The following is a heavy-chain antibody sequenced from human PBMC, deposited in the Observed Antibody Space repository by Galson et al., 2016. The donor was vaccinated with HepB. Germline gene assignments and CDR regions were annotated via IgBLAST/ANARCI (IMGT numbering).Heavy chain of an antibody. D-gene: IGHD3-10*01. CDR2: VNPSGGST. J-gene: IGHJ6*02. CDR3: AADYYYKYGLDV. CDR1: GFTFSSYY. V-gene: IGHV1-46*01. Sequence: SVKVSCKASGFTFSSYYIHWVRQAPGQGLEWMGVVNPSGGSTSYAQKFQGRVTMNRDTSTSTVYMELSSLRSEDTAVYYCAADYYYKYGLDVWGQGTTVTVSS.